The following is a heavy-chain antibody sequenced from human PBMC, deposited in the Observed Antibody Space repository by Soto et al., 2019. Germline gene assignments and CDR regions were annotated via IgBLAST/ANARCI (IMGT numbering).Heavy chain of an antibody. CDR2: IYPGDSDT. CDR3: ARQPGYSYDYYYYYYGMDV. V-gene: IGHV5-51*01. D-gene: IGHD5-18*01. Sequence: GESLKISCKGSGYSFTSYWIGWVRQMPGKGLEWMGIIYPGDSDTRYSPSFQGQVTISADKSISTAYLQWSSLKASDTAMYYCARQPGYSYDYYYYYYGMDVWGQGTTVTV. J-gene: IGHJ6*02. CDR1: GYSFTSYW.